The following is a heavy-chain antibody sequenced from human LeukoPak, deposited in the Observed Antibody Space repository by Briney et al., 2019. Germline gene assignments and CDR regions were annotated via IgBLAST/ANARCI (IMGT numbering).Heavy chain of an antibody. CDR3: ARHFPTDYDFWSGHYYYYGMDV. D-gene: IGHD3-3*01. V-gene: IGHV4-59*08. Sequence: SETLSLTCTVSGGSISSYNWSWIRQPPGKGLEWIGYIYYSGSTNYNPSLKSRVTISVDTSKNQFSLKLSSVTAADTAVYYCARHFPTDYDFWSGHYYYYGMDVWGQGTTVTVSS. CDR1: GGSISSYN. CDR2: IYYSGST. J-gene: IGHJ6*02.